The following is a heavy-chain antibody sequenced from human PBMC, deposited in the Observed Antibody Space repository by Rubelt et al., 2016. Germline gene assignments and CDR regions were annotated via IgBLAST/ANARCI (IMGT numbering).Heavy chain of an antibody. D-gene: IGHD5-18*01. J-gene: IGHJ6*02. V-gene: IGHV4-34*01. Sequence: QVQLQQWGAGLLKPSETLSLTCAVYGGSFSGYYWSWIRQPPGKGLEWIGEINHSGSTNYNPSLKSRVTISVDTSKNQFSLKLSSVTAADTAVDYCARTAIDLNYYGMDVWGQGTTVTVSS. CDR3: ARTAIDLNYYGMDV. CDR1: GGSFSGYY. CDR2: INHSGST.